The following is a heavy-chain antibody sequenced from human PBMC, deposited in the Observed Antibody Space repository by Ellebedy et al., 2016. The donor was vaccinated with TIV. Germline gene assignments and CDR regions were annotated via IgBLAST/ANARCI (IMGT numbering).Heavy chain of an antibody. V-gene: IGHV4-4*07. J-gene: IGHJ4*02. D-gene: IGHD6-19*01. CDR3: AGGYSSGWTDY. CDR1: GGSISIYY. Sequence: MPSETLSLTCTVSGGSISIYYWRWIPQSAGTGLEWIGRIYTSGSTNYNPSPQSRVTMSVDTSKNQFSLKMSSVTAADTAVYYCAGGYSSGWTDYWGQGTLVTVSS. CDR2: IYTSGST.